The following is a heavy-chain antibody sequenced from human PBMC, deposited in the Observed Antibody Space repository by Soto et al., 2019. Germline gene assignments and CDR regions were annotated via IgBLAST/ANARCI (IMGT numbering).Heavy chain of an antibody. V-gene: IGHV4-59*01. Sequence: PSETLSLTCTVSGGSMSSYYWSWIRQPPGMGLEWIGYIYYSGTTNYNPSLKSRVTISVDTSKNQFSLQLSSVTHADTAVYYCARGGTVVNGFDYWGQGTMVTVSS. J-gene: IGHJ4*03. CDR2: IYYSGTT. D-gene: IGHD2-15*01. CDR1: GGSMSSYY. CDR3: ARGGTVVNGFDY.